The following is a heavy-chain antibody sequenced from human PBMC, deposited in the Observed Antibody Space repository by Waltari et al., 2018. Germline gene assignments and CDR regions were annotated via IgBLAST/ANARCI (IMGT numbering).Heavy chain of an antibody. D-gene: IGHD6-6*01. J-gene: IGHJ4*02. CDR3: ARSIATRPIFFDY. V-gene: IGHV4-39*01. Sequence: QLQLQESGPGLVKPSETLSLTCTVSGGSTSSSNYYWGWIRQPPGKGLAWLGSIYYSGTNYYNPSLKSRVSISVDTSKNQFSLNLRSVTAADTAVYYCARSIATRPIFFDYWGLGTLVTVSS. CDR1: GGSTSSSNYY. CDR2: IYYSGTN.